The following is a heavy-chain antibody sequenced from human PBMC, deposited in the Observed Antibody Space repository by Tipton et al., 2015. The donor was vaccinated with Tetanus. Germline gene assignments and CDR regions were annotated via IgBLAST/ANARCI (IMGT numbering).Heavy chain of an antibody. CDR2: ISYTGTT. D-gene: IGHD2-21*02. Sequence: TLYLTCAVYGGSSSGFYWSWIRQTPGKGLDWIGYISYTGTTHYNPSLKSRVTISLDRSKNQFSLKLTSVTAADTAVYYCATVGLVTASVKYWGQGTLVTVSS. J-gene: IGHJ4*01. CDR3: ATVGLVTASVKY. CDR1: GGSSSGFY. V-gene: IGHV4-59*06.